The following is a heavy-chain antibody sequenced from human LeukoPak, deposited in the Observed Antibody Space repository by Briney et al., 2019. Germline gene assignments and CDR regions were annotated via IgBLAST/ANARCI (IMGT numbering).Heavy chain of an antibody. J-gene: IGHJ4*02. CDR2: ISYDGSNK. D-gene: IGHD3-3*01. Sequence: PGGSLRLSCAASGFTFSSYAMHWVRQAPGKGLEWVAVISYDGSNKYYADSVKGRFTISRDNSKNTLYLQMNSLRAEDTAVYYCARDLPSSDYDFWSGYLFDYWGQGTLVTVSS. V-gene: IGHV3-30*04. CDR3: ARDLPSSDYDFWSGYLFDY. CDR1: GFTFSSYA.